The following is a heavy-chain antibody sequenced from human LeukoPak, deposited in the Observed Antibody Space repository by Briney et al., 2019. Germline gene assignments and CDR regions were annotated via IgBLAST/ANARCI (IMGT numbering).Heavy chain of an antibody. CDR1: GFPFTVYP. Sequence: PGGSLRLSSAASGFPFTVYPTHWVRQAPGKGLEWVSVSSSDETYKFYADSVRGRFTISRDNSKNRLYLQMSDLRAEDTAVYFCARSVSGVWLFDYWGRGTLVTVSS. CDR3: ARSVSGVWLFDY. D-gene: IGHD5/OR15-5a*01. V-gene: IGHV3-30-3*01. CDR2: SSSDETYK. J-gene: IGHJ4*02.